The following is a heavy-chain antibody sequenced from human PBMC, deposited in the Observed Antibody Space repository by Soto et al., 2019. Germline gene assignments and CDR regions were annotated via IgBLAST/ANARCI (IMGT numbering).Heavy chain of an antibody. CDR1: GGSFSGYY. Sequence: SETLSLTCAVYGGSFSGYYWSWIRQPPGKGLEWIGEINHSGSTNYNPSLKSRVTISVDTSKNQFSLKLSSVTAADTAVYYCARGGLMVYARDFDYWGQGTLVTVSS. CDR3: ARGGLMVYARDFDY. CDR2: INHSGST. J-gene: IGHJ4*02. V-gene: IGHV4-34*01. D-gene: IGHD2-8*01.